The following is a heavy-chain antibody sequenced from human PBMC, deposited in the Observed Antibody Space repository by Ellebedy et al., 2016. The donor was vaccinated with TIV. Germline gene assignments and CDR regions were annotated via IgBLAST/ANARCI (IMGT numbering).Heavy chain of an antibody. CDR3: ARELGTYYGDYYGMDV. Sequence: SETLSLTXTVSGGSISSYYWSWIRQPPGKGLEWIGYIYYSGSTNYNPSLKSRVTISVDTSKNQFSLKLSSVTAADTAVYYCARELGTYYGDYYGMDVWGQGTTVTVSS. CDR2: IYYSGST. J-gene: IGHJ6*02. V-gene: IGHV4-59*01. D-gene: IGHD4-17*01. CDR1: GGSISSYY.